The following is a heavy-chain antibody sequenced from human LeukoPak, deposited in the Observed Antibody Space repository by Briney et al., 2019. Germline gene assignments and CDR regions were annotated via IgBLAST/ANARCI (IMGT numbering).Heavy chain of an antibody. CDR3: AKDPYIVVVTAIPYYFDY. CDR2: ISYDGSNK. CDR1: GFTVSTCG. V-gene: IGHV3-30*18. Sequence: GGSLRLSCAASGFTVSTCGMHWVRQAPGKGLEWVAVISYDGSNKYYADSVKGRFTISRDNSKNTLYLQMNSLRAEDTAVYYCAKDPYIVVVTAIPYYFDYWGQGTLVTVSS. J-gene: IGHJ4*02. D-gene: IGHD2-21*02.